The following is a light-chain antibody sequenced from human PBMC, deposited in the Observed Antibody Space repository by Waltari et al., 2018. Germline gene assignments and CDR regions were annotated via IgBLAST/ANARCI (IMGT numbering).Light chain of an antibody. CDR2: QDS. Sequence: YEMTKPRAVSVSPGKTASINCSGVKMGATNYCWYQQKPGQSPVLVIYQDSKRPSGIPERFSGSNSGNTATLTISGTQAMDEADYYCQAWDSSTGVFGTGTKVTVL. J-gene: IGLJ1*01. CDR3: QAWDSSTGV. V-gene: IGLV3-1*01. CDR1: KMGATN.